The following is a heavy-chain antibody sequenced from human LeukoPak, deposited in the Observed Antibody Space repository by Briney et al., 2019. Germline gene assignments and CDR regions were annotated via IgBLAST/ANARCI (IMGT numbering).Heavy chain of an antibody. D-gene: IGHD6-13*01. Sequence: QTGGSLRLSCAASGFTFSKYSMHWVRQAPGKGLEWVAFMRYNGGNGYYADSVKGRFTISRDNLKSMLYLQMNSLRTDDTGLYFCAKDREEQLVCGWFDPWGQGTLVTVSS. CDR3: AKDREEQLVCGWFDP. CDR2: MRYNGGNG. V-gene: IGHV3-30*02. J-gene: IGHJ5*02. CDR1: GFTFSKYS.